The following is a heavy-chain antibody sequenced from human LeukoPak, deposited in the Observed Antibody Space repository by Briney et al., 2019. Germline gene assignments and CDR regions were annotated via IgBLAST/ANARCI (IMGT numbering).Heavy chain of an antibody. CDR3: ARAGTYTHNSYRRGGEWSHFDY. Sequence: PGGSLRLSCAASGFHFTTYWMGWVRQAPGKGLEWVANIKQDGSEKYYSDSVKGRFTISRDNAKNLFFLQMNSLTAEDTAVYYCARAGTYTHNSYRRGGEWSHFDYWGQGTLVTVSS. CDR1: GFHFTTYW. J-gene: IGHJ4*02. D-gene: IGHD3-3*01. V-gene: IGHV3-7*01. CDR2: IKQDGSEK.